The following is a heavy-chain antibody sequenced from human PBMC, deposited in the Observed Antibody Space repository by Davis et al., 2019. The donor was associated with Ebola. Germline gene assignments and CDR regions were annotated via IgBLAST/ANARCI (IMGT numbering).Heavy chain of an antibody. CDR3: ARGGGGYGNDWFDP. V-gene: IGHV4-4*07. CDR2: IYTSGSI. CDR1: GGSISSYY. J-gene: IGHJ5*02. Sequence: PSETLSLTCTVSGGSISSYYWSWIRQPAGKGLEWIGRIYTSGSINYNPSLKSRVTMSVDTSKNQFSLKLSSVTAADTAVYYCARGGGGYGNDWFDPWGQGTLVTVSS. D-gene: IGHD6-25*01.